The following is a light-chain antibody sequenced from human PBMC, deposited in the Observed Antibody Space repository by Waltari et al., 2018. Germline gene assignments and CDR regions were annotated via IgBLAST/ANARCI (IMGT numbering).Light chain of an antibody. CDR3: MQSIHWPWT. J-gene: IGKJ1*01. V-gene: IGKV2-30*02. CDR1: QSLVHSDGNTY. Sequence: DVVMTQSPLSLPVTLGQPASISCKSSQSLVHSDGNTYLNWFHQRPGQSPGRLIYKVSNRDSGVPDRFSGSGSGTDFTLKISRVEAEDVGVYYCMQSIHWPWTFGQGTKVEIK. CDR2: KVS.